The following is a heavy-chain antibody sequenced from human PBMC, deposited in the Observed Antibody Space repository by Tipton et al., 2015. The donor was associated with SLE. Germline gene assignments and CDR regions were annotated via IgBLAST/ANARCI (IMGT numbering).Heavy chain of an antibody. D-gene: IGHD4-17*01. CDR3: ASRRDSYGDEYYFDF. J-gene: IGHJ4*02. CDR2: IRYDGSDE. CDR1: GFTFSTYG. Sequence: SLRLSCAASGFTFSTYGMHWVRQAPGKGLEWMAFIRYDGSDEYYADSVKGRFTISRDNAKNSLYLQMNSLRAEDTAVYYCASRRDSYGDEYYFDFWGQGTLVTVSS. V-gene: IGHV3-30*02.